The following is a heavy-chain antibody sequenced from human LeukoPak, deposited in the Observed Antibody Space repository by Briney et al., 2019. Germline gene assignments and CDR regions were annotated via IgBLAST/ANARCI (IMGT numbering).Heavy chain of an antibody. CDR3: ATQWDKVAGFDY. Sequence: ASVKVSCKASGYTFTGYYMHWVRQAPGQGLEWMGIINPSGGSTSYAQKFQGRVTMTRDTSTSTVYMELSSLRSEDTAVYYCATQWDKVAGFDYWGQGTLVTVSS. V-gene: IGHV1-46*01. D-gene: IGHD6-19*01. J-gene: IGHJ4*02. CDR1: GYTFTGYY. CDR2: INPSGGST.